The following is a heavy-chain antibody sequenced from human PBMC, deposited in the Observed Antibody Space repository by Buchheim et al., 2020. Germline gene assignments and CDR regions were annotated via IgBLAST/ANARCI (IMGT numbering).Heavy chain of an antibody. Sequence: QVRLVQSGAEVKKPGASVKVSCKASGYTFSSYDINWVRQATGQGLEWMAYMKPNSGNTGYAQKFQGRVTMTRDNSMSTAYMELSGLRSEDTAVYYCARWRETMDVGGKGTT. CDR1: GYTFSSYD. D-gene: IGHD3-3*01. V-gene: IGHV1-8*01. CDR2: MKPNSGNT. J-gene: IGHJ6*03. CDR3: ARWRETMDV.